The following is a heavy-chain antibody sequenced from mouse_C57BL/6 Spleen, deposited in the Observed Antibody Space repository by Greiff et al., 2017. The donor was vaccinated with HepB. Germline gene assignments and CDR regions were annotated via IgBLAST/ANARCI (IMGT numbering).Heavy chain of an antibody. D-gene: IGHD3-2*02. Sequence: QVQLQQPGAELVKPGASVKLSCKASGYTFTSYWMQWVKQRPGQGLEWIGEIDPSDSYTNYNQKFKGKATLTVDTSSSTAYMQLSSLTSEDSAVYYCARTSGRRGSSGKDYWGQGTTLTVSS. CDR1: GYTFTSYW. V-gene: IGHV1-50*01. CDR2: IDPSDSYT. CDR3: ARTSGRRGSSGKDY. J-gene: IGHJ2*01.